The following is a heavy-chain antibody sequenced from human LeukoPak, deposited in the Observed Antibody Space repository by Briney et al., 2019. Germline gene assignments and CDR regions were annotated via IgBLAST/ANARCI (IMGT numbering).Heavy chain of an antibody. J-gene: IGHJ5*02. CDR1: GFTFYDMS. D-gene: IGHD3-22*01. CDR3: AKDFGYYDSSGYYSS. V-gene: IGHV3-43*02. Sequence: GGSLGRSCAGSGFTFYDMSRHWAGQVQGKGWGWVSLISGDGGSTYYADSVKGRFTISRDDNKNSLYLQMNSLRTEDTALYYCAKDFGYYDSSGYYSSWGQGTLVTVSS. CDR2: ISGDGGST.